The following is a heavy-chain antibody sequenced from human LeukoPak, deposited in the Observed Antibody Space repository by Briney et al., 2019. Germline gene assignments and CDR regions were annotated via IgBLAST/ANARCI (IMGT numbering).Heavy chain of an antibody. CDR1: GFTFGSYW. CDR3: ARWAGTNYGGPGVWFDP. Sequence: GGSLRLSCAASGFTFGSYWMHWVRQAPGKGLVWVSRINSDGRSTTYADSVKGRFTISRDNAKNTLYLQMNSLRAEDTAVYYCARWAGTNYGGPGVWFDPWGQGTLVTVSS. J-gene: IGHJ5*02. V-gene: IGHV3-74*01. D-gene: IGHD4-23*01. CDR2: INSDGRST.